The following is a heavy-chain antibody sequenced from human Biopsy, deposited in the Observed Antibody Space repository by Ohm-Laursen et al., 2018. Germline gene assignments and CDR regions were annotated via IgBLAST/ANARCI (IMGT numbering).Heavy chain of an antibody. CDR2: MNPKSGKT. V-gene: IGHV1-8*01. Sequence: ASVKASCKASGYTFTDYDILWVRQATGQGPEWMGWMNPKSGKTGYEQKFRGRVTMTSDPSISTAYMELSSLGSEDTAAYYRARAVRNQLVSEYWGQGTLVTVSS. D-gene: IGHD1-1*01. CDR1: GYTFTDYD. CDR3: ARAVRNQLVSEY. J-gene: IGHJ4*02.